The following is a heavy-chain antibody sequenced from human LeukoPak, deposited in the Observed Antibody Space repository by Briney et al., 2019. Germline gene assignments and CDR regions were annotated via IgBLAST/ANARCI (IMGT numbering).Heavy chain of an antibody. D-gene: IGHD3/OR15-3a*01. CDR2: VSYDGGSK. CDR3: AKEADVFGLLPTSYYFDY. CDR1: GFDFSSYA. J-gene: IGHJ4*02. Sequence: GGSLRLSCAASGFDFSSYAMHWVRQGPGKGLEWVALVSYDGGSKYYADSVKGRFTISRDNSKNTLYLQMNSLRTEDTAVYYCAKEADVFGLLPTSYYFDYWGQGTLVTVSS. V-gene: IGHV3-30-3*01.